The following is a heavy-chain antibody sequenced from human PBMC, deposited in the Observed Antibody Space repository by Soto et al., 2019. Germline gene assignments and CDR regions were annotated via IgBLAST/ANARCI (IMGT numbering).Heavy chain of an antibody. CDR1: GFTFFSSA. V-gene: IGHV1-58*01. J-gene: IGHJ4*02. Sequence: ASVKVSCKASGFTFFSSAVQWVRQARGQRLEWIGWIVVASGNTNYAQQFQERVTITRDMSTNTAYMELSSLRSEDTAVYYCAADPYCGGDCYFDYCGQGIMVTVSS. D-gene: IGHD2-21*02. CDR2: IVVASGNT. CDR3: AADPYCGGDCYFDY.